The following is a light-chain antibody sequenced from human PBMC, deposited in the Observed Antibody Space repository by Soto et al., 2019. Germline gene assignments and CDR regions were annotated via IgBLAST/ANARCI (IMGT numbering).Light chain of an antibody. J-gene: IGKJ4*01. CDR3: QQYGSSPLT. Sequence: EIVLTQSPGTLSLSPGERATLSCRASESVSTNYLAWYQQKPGQAPRLLISGASSRATGIPDRFSGSGSGADFTLTINRLEPEDFAVYYCQQYGSSPLTFGGGTKLEIK. V-gene: IGKV3-20*01. CDR1: ESVSTNY. CDR2: GAS.